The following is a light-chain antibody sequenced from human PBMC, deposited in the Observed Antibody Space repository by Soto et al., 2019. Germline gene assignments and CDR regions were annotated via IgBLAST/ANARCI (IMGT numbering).Light chain of an antibody. CDR1: QSVSNY. CDR3: QQHINRLS. J-gene: IGKJ4*01. V-gene: IGKV3-11*01. CDR2: DAS. Sequence: EIVLTQSPATLSLSPGERATLSCRASQSVSNYLAWYQQKPGQAPRLLIYDASNRATGIPARFSGSGSGTDFTLPISTLEPDDFAVYYFQQHINRLSFGGGTKVEIK.